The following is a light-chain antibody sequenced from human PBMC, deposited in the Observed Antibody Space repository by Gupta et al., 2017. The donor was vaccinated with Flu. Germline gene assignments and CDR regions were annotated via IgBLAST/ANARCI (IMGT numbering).Light chain of an antibody. CDR3: QQCESFPRT. CDR1: QTISSN. CDR2: YAS. Sequence: PDFQSVTPEEKVTITCRASQTISSNLHWYQQKPGQAPKLLIYYASQSLSGVPSRFSGSGSGTDFTLTINSLEAEDSATYYCQQCESFPRTFGQGTKVEIE. V-gene: IGKV6-21*01. J-gene: IGKJ1*01.